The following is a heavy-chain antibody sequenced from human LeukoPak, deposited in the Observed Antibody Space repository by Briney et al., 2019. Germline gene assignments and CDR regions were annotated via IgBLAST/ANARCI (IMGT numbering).Heavy chain of an antibody. V-gene: IGHV4-4*07. Sequence: SETLSLTCAVSGGSISSYYWSWIRQPAGKGLEWLGRIYASGGTNYNPSLKSRVTMSVDTSKNQFSLKLSSVTAADTAVYYFARDVGSKYDCWSGYYYIGQPIVDYWGQGTLVTVSS. CDR1: GGSISSYY. CDR3: ARDVGSKYDCWSGYYYIGQPIVDY. CDR2: IYASGGT. D-gene: IGHD3-3*01. J-gene: IGHJ4*02.